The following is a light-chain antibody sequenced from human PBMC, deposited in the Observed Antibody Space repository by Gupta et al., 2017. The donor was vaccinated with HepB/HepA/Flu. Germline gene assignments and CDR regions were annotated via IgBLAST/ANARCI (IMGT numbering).Light chain of an antibody. CDR1: SSNIETNY. CDR3: ASWDDSLSGPV. J-gene: IGLJ2*01. Sequence: QSVLTQPPSASGTPGQRVTISCSGGSSNIETNYVYWYQQFPGTAPKLLIYWNSQRPSGVPDRFSDSKSGTSAFLAISGLRSEDEANYYCASWDDSLSGPVFGGGTMVTVL. V-gene: IGLV1-47*01. CDR2: WNS.